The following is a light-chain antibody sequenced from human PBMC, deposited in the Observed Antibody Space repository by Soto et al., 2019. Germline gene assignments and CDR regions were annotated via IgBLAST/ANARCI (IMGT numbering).Light chain of an antibody. Sequence: DIQMTQSPSTLSASVGDRVTITCRASQSISNWLAWYQQKPGKAPKLLIYDASTLQSGVSSRFSGSGSGTVFTLTLSNLQPDDFASYYCQHYINFSGTFRQGTTVDI. CDR3: QHYINFSGT. CDR2: DAS. CDR1: QSISNW. J-gene: IGKJ1*01. V-gene: IGKV1-5*01.